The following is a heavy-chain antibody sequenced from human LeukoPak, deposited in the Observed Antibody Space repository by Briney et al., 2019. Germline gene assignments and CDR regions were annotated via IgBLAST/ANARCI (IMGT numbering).Heavy chain of an antibody. V-gene: IGHV1-18*01. D-gene: IGHD1-26*01. CDR3: ARGVGSSWFDP. Sequence: ASVKVSCKASGYTFTRYGISWVRQAPGQGLEWMGWISAYNGNTNYAQKLQGRVTMTTDTSTSTAYMELSRLISDDTAVYFCARGVGSSWFDPWGQGTLVTVSS. J-gene: IGHJ5*02. CDR2: ISAYNGNT. CDR1: GYTFTRYG.